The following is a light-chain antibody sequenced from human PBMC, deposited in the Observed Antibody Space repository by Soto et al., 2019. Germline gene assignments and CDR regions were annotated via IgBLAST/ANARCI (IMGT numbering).Light chain of an antibody. CDR2: GVS. CDR3: QQYGNSPLT. CDR1: QSVRSDY. J-gene: IGKJ4*01. Sequence: DIVLPQSPDTLSLSPGQRATLSCRASQSVRSDYFAWYQQKPGQAPRVIIFGVSTRATGVPDRFSGSGSGTDFTLTISRLEPEDFALYYCQQYGNSPLTFGGGTKVDIK. V-gene: IGKV3-20*01.